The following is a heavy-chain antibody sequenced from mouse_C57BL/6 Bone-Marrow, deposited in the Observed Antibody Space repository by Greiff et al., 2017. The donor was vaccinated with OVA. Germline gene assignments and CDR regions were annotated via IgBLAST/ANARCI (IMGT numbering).Heavy chain of an antibody. CDR2: ISSGSSTL. CDR1: GFTFSDYG. V-gene: IGHV5-17*01. CDR3: AGHYYGSTWFAY. D-gene: IGHD1-1*01. J-gene: IGHJ3*01. Sequence: DVMLVESGGGLVKPGGSLKLSCAASGFTFSDYGMHWVRQAPEKGLEWVSYISSGSSTLYYADTVKGRFTISRDNAKNTLFLQMTSLRSEDTAMYYCAGHYYGSTWFAYWGQGTLVTVSA.